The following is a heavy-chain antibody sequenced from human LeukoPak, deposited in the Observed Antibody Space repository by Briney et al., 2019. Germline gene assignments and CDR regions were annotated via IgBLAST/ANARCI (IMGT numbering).Heavy chain of an antibody. Sequence: PSETLSLTCTVSGGSISSYYWSWIRQPAGKGLEWIGRIYTGGSTNYNPSLKSRVTISVDKSKNQFSLKLSSVTAADTAVYYCARGTTVTTSDYWGQGTLVTVSS. J-gene: IGHJ4*02. CDR1: GGSISSYY. CDR2: IYTGGST. D-gene: IGHD4-17*01. V-gene: IGHV4-4*07. CDR3: ARGTTVTTSDY.